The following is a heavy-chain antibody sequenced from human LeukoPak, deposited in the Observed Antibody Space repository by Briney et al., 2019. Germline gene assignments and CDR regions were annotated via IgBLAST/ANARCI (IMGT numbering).Heavy chain of an antibody. V-gene: IGHV3-64D*09. CDR3: VRDLWGFDY. D-gene: IGHD3-10*01. CDR2: VNADGGST. CDR1: GGSIRDLA. Sequence: PGGSLRLSCSVSGGSIRDLAFHWVRQAPGKGLDYVSVVNADGGSTEYGDSVKGRFTVSRDNSKNTVYLQMTSLRFDDTAVYYCVRDLWGFDYWGQGTLVTVSS. J-gene: IGHJ4*02.